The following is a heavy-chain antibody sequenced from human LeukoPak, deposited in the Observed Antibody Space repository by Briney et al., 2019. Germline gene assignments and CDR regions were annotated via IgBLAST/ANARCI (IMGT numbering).Heavy chain of an antibody. CDR1: GFTFSDYY. V-gene: IGHV3-11*04. D-gene: IGHD5-18*01. J-gene: IGHJ4*02. CDR2: ISSSGSTM. CDR3: AGDNWHTPMVTY. Sequence: GGSLRLSCAASGFTFSDYYMSWIRQAPGKGLEWVSYISSSGSTMYYADSVKGRFTISRDNAKNSLYLQMNSLRAEDTAVYYCAGDNWHTPMVTYWGQGTLVTVSS.